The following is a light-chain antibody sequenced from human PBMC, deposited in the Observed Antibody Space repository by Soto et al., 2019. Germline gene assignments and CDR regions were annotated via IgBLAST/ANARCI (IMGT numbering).Light chain of an antibody. Sequence: QSVLTQPASVSGSPGQSITNSCTGTSSDVGGYNYVSWYQQHPDKAPKLMIYEVRNRPSGVSNRFSGSKSGNTASLTISGLQAEDEAEYYCGSYTSSNTYVFGTGTKLTVL. J-gene: IGLJ1*01. V-gene: IGLV2-14*01. CDR2: EVR. CDR1: SSDVGGYNY. CDR3: GSYTSSNTYV.